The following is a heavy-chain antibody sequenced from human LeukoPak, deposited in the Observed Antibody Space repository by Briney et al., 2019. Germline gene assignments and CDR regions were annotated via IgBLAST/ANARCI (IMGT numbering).Heavy chain of an antibody. CDR3: AGLTTTAWYFDL. Sequence: PETLSLTCTVSDGSISSYYWSWIRQPPGKGLEWIGYIYHSGSTYYNPSLNSRVTMSLDRSKNQFSLKVNSVTAADTAVYYCAGLTTTAWYFDLWGRGTLVTVSS. V-gene: IGHV4-59*04. J-gene: IGHJ2*01. D-gene: IGHD1-26*01. CDR2: IYHSGST. CDR1: DGSISSYY.